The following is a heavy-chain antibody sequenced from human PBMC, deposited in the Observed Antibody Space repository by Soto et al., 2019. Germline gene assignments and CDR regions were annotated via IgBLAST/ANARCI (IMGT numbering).Heavy chain of an antibody. Sequence: SETLSLTCTVSGGSISSYYWSWIRQPPGKGLEWIGYIYYSVSTNYNPSLKSRVTISVDTSKNQFSLKLTSVTAADTAVYYCGRAHRDLQQLVHYYYSMDVWGQGTTVTVSS. J-gene: IGHJ6*02. D-gene: IGHD6-13*01. CDR2: IYYSVST. V-gene: IGHV4-59*08. CDR1: GGSISSYY. CDR3: GRAHRDLQQLVHYYYSMDV.